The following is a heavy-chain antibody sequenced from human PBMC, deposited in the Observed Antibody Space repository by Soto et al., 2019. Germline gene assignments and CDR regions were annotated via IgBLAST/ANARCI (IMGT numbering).Heavy chain of an antibody. CDR2: IYYSGST. Sequence: SETLSLTCTVSGSSISSYYWSWIRQPPGKGLEWIGYIYYSGSTNYNPSLKSRVTISVDTSKNQFSLKLSSVTAADTAVYYCARLGIAATHYPFDPWGQGTLVTVSS. V-gene: IGHV4-59*01. D-gene: IGHD6-13*01. J-gene: IGHJ5*02. CDR1: GSSISSYY. CDR3: ARLGIAATHYPFDP.